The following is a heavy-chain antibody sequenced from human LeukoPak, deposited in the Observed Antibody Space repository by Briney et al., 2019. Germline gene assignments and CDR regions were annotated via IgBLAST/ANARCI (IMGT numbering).Heavy chain of an antibody. V-gene: IGHV3-48*01. J-gene: IGHJ4*02. CDR2: ISSSSSTI. CDR3: ARDPGSGYYSPYFDY. Sequence: GGSLRLSCAASGFTFSSYSMNWVRQAPGKGLEWVSYISSSSSTIYYADSVKGRFTISRDNAKNSLYLQMNSLRAEDTAVYYCARDPGSGYYSPYFDYWAREPWSPSPQ. CDR1: GFTFSSYS. D-gene: IGHD3-22*01.